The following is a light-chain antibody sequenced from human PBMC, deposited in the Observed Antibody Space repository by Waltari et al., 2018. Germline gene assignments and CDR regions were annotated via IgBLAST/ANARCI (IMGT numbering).Light chain of an antibody. CDR1: QSGSNY. CDR3: QQRASWPNT. Sequence: EMVLTQSPATLSLSPGEGATLSCRASQSGSNYLAWYQQKHGQAPRLLTYGTYNSATGIPARFSGSGSGTDFTLTISSLEPEDFAVYYCQQRASWPNTFGQGTKLEIK. CDR2: GTY. J-gene: IGKJ2*01. V-gene: IGKV3-11*01.